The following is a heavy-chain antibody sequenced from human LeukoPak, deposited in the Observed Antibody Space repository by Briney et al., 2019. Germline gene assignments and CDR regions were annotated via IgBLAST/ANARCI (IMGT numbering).Heavy chain of an antibody. D-gene: IGHD2-2*02. V-gene: IGHV4-4*09. Sequence: PSETLSLTCTVSGGSISSYYWSWIRQLPGKGLEWIGYIYTSGSTNYNPSLKSRVTISVDTSKNQFSLKLSSVTAADTAVYYCARHPSTIPYYFDYWGQGTLITVSS. CDR2: IYTSGST. CDR1: GGSISSYY. CDR3: ARHPSTIPYYFDY. J-gene: IGHJ4*02.